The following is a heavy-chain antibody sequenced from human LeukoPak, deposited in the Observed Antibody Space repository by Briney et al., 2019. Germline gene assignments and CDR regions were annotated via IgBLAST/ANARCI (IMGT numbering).Heavy chain of an antibody. J-gene: IGHJ2*01. D-gene: IGHD4-23*01. Sequence: PGRSLRLSCAASGFTFSTYGMHWVRQAPGKGLEWVSAISGGGGSTYYADSVKGRFTISRDNSKNTLYLQMNSLRAEDTAVYYCAKDHMSLYGGNFDWYFDLWGRGTLVTVSS. CDR3: AKDHMSLYGGNFDWYFDL. CDR2: ISGGGGST. CDR1: GFTFSTYG. V-gene: IGHV3-23*01.